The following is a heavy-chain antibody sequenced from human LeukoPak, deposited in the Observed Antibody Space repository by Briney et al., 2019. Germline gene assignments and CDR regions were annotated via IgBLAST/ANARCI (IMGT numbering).Heavy chain of an antibody. CDR1: GYTFTSYG. CDR3: ARVRRIVVVPAAIPDWFDP. D-gene: IGHD2-2*02. V-gene: IGHV1-18*01. CDR2: IIAYNGNT. Sequence: ASVKVSCKASGYTFTSYGISGVRQAPGQGLEWMGWIIAYNGNTNYAQKLQGRVTMTADTSTSTAYMELRSLRSDDTAVYYCARVRRIVVVPAAIPDWFDPWGQGTLVTVSS. J-gene: IGHJ5*02.